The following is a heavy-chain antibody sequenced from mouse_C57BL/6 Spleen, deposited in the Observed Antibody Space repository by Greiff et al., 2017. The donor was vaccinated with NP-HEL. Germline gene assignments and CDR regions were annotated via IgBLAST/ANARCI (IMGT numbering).Heavy chain of an antibody. Sequence: EVQGVESGPGMVKPSQSLSLTCTVTGYSITSGYDWHWIRHFPGNKLEWMGYISYSGSTNYNPSLKSRISITHDTSKNHFFLKLNSVTTEDTATYYCARGYYGRGAPWFAYWGQGTLVTVSA. V-gene: IGHV3-1*01. J-gene: IGHJ3*01. CDR3: ARGYYGRGAPWFAY. D-gene: IGHD1-1*01. CDR2: ISYSGST. CDR1: GYSITSGYD.